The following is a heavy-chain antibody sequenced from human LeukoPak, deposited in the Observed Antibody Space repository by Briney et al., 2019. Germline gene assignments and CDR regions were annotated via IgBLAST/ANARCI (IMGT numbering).Heavy chain of an antibody. J-gene: IGHJ6*02. D-gene: IGHD3-10*01. V-gene: IGHV4-59*01. Sequence: SETLSLTRTVSGGSISSYYWSWIRQPPGKGLEWIGYIYYSGSTNYNPSLKSRVTISVDTSKNQFSLKLSSVTAADTAVYYCARGAVGGWVPPYYYYYGMDVWGQGTTVTVSS. CDR3: ARGAVGGWVPPYYYYYGMDV. CDR1: GGSISSYY. CDR2: IYYSGST.